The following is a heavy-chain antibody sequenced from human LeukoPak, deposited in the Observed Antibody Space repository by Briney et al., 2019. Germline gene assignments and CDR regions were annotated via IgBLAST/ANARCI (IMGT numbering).Heavy chain of an antibody. CDR3: ARGTYYDAYLYHFDI. J-gene: IGHJ3*02. V-gene: IGHV1-18*01. CDR1: GYTFTSYG. Sequence: ASVKLSCKASGYTFTSYGISWVRQAPGQGLEWMGWISAYNGNTNYAQKLQGRVTMTTDTSTSTAYMELRRLRSDDTAVYYCARGTYYDAYLYHFDIWGQGTMVTVSS. CDR2: ISAYNGNT. D-gene: IGHD3-3*01.